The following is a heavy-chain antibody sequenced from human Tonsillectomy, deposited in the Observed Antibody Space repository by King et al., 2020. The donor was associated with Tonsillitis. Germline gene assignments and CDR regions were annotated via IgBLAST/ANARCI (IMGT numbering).Heavy chain of an antibody. J-gene: IGHJ3*02. CDR1: GYSFTTYW. CDR2: IYPVDSDT. V-gene: IGHV5-51*01. Sequence: QLVQSGAEVKKPGESLKISCQGSGYSFTTYWIGWVRQMPGKGLEWMGIIYPVDSDTRYSPSFQGQVTISADKSISTAYLQWNSLQASDTAMYYCARQFRQQLLWDAFNIWGQGTMVTVSS. D-gene: IGHD6-13*01. CDR3: ARQFRQQLLWDAFNI.